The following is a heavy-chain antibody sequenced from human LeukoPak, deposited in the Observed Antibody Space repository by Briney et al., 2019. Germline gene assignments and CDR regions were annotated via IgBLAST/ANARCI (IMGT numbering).Heavy chain of an antibody. Sequence: GESLKISCKGSGFTFSSYTMNWVRQAPGKGLEWVSSISSSSSYIYYADSVKGRFSISRDNAKNSLYLQMNSLRAEDTAVYYCARDYYDSSGYSGAFDIWGQGTMVTVSS. D-gene: IGHD3-22*01. V-gene: IGHV3-21*01. CDR3: ARDYYDSSGYSGAFDI. J-gene: IGHJ3*02. CDR2: ISSSSSYI. CDR1: GFTFSSYT.